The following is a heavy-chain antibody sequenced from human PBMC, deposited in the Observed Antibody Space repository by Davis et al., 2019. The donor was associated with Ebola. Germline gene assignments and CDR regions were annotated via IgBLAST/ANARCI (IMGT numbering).Heavy chain of an antibody. J-gene: IGHJ4*02. Sequence: AASVKVSCKASGYTFSRNDISWVRQVSGQGLEWMGWISPGNGNGDYAQKFQGRLTLTRDTSTGTAYMELSGLRSEDTGIYYCARSSYTGYVTEWGLGTLVTVSS. V-gene: IGHV1-8*01. CDR3: ARSSYTGYVTE. CDR1: GYTFSRND. CDR2: ISPGNGNG. D-gene: IGHD2-2*03.